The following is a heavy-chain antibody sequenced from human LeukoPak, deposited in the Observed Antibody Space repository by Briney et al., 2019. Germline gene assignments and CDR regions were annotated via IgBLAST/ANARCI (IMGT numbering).Heavy chain of an antibody. V-gene: IGHV3-23*01. CDR1: GFTFTSYA. J-gene: IGHJ2*01. Sequence: GGSLRLSCAASGFTFTSYAMSWIRQAPGKGLEWVSVISGGGDNTYYADSVKGRFTISRDNSKNTLYLQMNSLRAEDTATYYCAKPRAMATGVGRYFDLWGRGTLVTVSS. CDR2: ISGGGDNT. D-gene: IGHD5-24*01. CDR3: AKPRAMATGVGRYFDL.